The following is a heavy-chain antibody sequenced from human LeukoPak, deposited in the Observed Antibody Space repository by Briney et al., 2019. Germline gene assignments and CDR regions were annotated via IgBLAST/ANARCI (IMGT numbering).Heavy chain of an antibody. V-gene: IGHV3-64*01. CDR1: GFAFSRYV. J-gene: IGHJ5*02. CDR3: ARPYINSGYSTGWFDL. CDR2: ISSSGGNT. Sequence: PGGSLRLSCATSGFAFSRYVMYWVRQAPGKGLEYVSAISSSGGNTYYANSVKGRFSISRDNSNNMLYLQMGSLRTEDMAVYYCARPYINSGYSTGWFDLWGQGTLVTVSS. D-gene: IGHD2-8*02.